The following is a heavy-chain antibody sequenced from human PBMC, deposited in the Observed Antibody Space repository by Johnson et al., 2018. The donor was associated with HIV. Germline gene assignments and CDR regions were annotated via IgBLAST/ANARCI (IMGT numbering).Heavy chain of an antibody. CDR3: ARVTGRTLAARYDAFDI. V-gene: IGHV3-30*03. J-gene: IGHJ3*02. Sequence: QMQLVESGGGVVQPGRSLRLSCTASGFTFSSYGMHWVHQAPGKGLEWVAVISYDGSNKYYADSVKGRLTISRDNSKNTLYLQMGSLRDEDMAVYYCARVTGRTLAARYDAFDIWGQGTMVTVSS. CDR1: GFTFSSYG. D-gene: IGHD6-6*01. CDR2: ISYDGSNK.